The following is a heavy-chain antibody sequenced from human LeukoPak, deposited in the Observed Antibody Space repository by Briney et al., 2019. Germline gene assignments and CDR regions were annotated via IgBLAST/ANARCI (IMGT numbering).Heavy chain of an antibody. CDR1: GGTFSSYA. J-gene: IGHJ4*02. D-gene: IGHD3-22*01. V-gene: IGHV1-2*02. CDR2: INPNSGGT. Sequence: ASVKVSCKASGGTFSSYAISWVRQAPGQGLEWMGWINPNSGGTNYAQKFQGRVTMNRDTSISTAYMELSRLRSDDTAVYYCARSLGGIVVIRVFDYWGQGTLVTVSS. CDR3: ARSLGGIVVIRVFDY.